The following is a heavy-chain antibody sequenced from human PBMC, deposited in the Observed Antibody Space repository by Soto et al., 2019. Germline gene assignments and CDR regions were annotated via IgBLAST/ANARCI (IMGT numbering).Heavy chain of an antibody. Sequence: GGSLRLSCAASGFTFSSYAMSWVRQAPGKGLEWVSAISGSGGSTYYADSVKGRFTISRDNSKNTLYLQMNSLRAEDTAVYYCAKAVAATPSPNWFDPWGQGTLVTVSS. D-gene: IGHD2-15*01. CDR3: AKAVAATPSPNWFDP. J-gene: IGHJ5*02. CDR2: ISGSGGST. V-gene: IGHV3-23*01. CDR1: GFTFSSYA.